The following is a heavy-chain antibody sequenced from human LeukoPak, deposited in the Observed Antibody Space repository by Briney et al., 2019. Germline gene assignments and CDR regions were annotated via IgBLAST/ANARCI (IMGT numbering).Heavy chain of an antibody. J-gene: IGHJ4*02. CDR3: ARGGYRYSGYDCAY. Sequence: ASVKVSCKASGYTFSSYGISWVRLAPGQGLEWMGWISAYNGNTNYAQKLQGRVTMTTDTSTSTAYMELRSLRSDDTAVYYCARGGYRYSGYDCAYWGQGTLVTVSS. CDR1: GYTFSSYG. V-gene: IGHV1-18*04. D-gene: IGHD5-12*01. CDR2: ISAYNGNT.